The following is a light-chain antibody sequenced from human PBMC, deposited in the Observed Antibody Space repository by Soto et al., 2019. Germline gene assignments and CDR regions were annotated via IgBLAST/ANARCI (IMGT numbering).Light chain of an antibody. Sequence: QSALTQPASVSGSPGQSITISCTGTSSDVGAYNYVSWYQQHAGKAPTLIISEVNNRPSGVSDRFSGSKSGSTASLTISGLRTEDEADYHCSSYSGGSTDVVFGGGTKLTVL. J-gene: IGLJ2*01. V-gene: IGLV2-14*03. CDR2: EVN. CDR3: SSYSGGSTDVV. CDR1: SSDVGAYNY.